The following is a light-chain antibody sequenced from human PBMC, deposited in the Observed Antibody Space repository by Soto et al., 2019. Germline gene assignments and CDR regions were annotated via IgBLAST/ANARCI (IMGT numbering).Light chain of an antibody. Sequence: EIVLTQSPGSLSLSPGERATLSCRASQSVSSTFFAWYQQRPDQAPRLLMYGASSRATGIPERFSGSGSGTDFTLTISRLEPEDFGVYYCQQFESSVTFGQGTKVEIK. CDR3: QQFESSVT. CDR2: GAS. V-gene: IGKV3-20*01. CDR1: QSVSSTF. J-gene: IGKJ1*01.